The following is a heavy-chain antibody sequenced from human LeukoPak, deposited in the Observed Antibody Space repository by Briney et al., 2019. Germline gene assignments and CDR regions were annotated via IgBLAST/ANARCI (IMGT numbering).Heavy chain of an antibody. CDR2: IDYSGTT. D-gene: IGHD3-16*01. J-gene: IGHJ4*02. V-gene: IGHV4-39*07. Sequence: SETLSLTCTVSDASFSSSSDSWGWIRQPPGKGLEWIGSIDYSGTTYYNPSLESRVTIAVDASKNQFSLRLSYVSAADTAVYYCARHGGYDFAYWGQGTLVAVSS. CDR3: ARHGGYDFAY. CDR1: DASFSSSSDS.